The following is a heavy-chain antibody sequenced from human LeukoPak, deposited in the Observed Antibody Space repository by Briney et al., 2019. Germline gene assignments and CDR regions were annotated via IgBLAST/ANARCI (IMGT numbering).Heavy chain of an antibody. D-gene: IGHD1-26*01. V-gene: IGHV3-48*03. J-gene: IGHJ4*02. CDR2: ISDSGSAI. CDR3: AREERVVGAAFEY. CDR1: GFTFSSYE. Sequence: GGSLRLSCAASGFTFSSYEMNWVRQAPGKGLEGFSYISDSGSAIYYGDSVKGRFTISRDNAKNSLYLQMNSLRAEDTAVYYCAREERVVGAAFEYWGQGTLVTVSS.